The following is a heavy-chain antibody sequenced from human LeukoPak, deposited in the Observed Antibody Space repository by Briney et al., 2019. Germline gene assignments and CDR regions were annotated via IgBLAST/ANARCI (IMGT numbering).Heavy chain of an antibody. Sequence: SETLSLTCAGSGVSFDDYYWSWVRQTPGKGLEWLGEINHSGYTNDSPSLKSRVTLSIDTSNKKFSLNLRSVTVADAGIYYCTRMTTGHDYWGQGTLVTVSS. CDR2: INHSGYT. J-gene: IGHJ4*02. V-gene: IGHV4-34*01. D-gene: IGHD4-17*01. CDR3: TRMTTGHDY. CDR1: GVSFDDYY.